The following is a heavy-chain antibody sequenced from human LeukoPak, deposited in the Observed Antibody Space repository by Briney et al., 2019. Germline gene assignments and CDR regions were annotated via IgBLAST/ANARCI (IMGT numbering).Heavy chain of an antibody. CDR2: IYTSGST. V-gene: IGHV4-61*02. Sequence: SQTLSLTCTVSGGSISSGSYYWSWIRQPAGKGLEWIGRIYTSGSTNYNPSLKSRVTISVDTSKNQFSLKLRSVTAADTAVYYCAREGGYSGYGPFDYWGQGTLVTVSS. D-gene: IGHD5-12*01. CDR1: GGSISSGSYY. J-gene: IGHJ4*02. CDR3: AREGGYSGYGPFDY.